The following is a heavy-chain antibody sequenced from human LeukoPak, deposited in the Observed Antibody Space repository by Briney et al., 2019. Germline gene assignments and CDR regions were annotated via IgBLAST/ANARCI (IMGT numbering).Heavy chain of an antibody. V-gene: IGHV4-59*08. D-gene: IGHD3-22*01. CDR2: IYYSGST. CDR3: ASTIVASPLFDY. Sequence: PSETLSLTCKVSGGSISSYYWSWIRQPPGKGLEWIGYIYYSGSTNYNPSLTSRVTISVDTSKNQFSLKLSSVTAADTAVYYCASTIVASPLFDYWGQGTLVTVSS. CDR1: GGSISSYY. J-gene: IGHJ4*02.